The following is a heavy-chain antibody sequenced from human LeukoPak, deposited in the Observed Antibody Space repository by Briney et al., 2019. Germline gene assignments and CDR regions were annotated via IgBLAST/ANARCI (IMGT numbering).Heavy chain of an antibody. D-gene: IGHD5-24*01. J-gene: IGHJ4*02. CDR1: GFTFSSYW. CDR3: ARDFFPRDGYNFDY. V-gene: IGHV3-7*01. Sequence: GGSLRLSCAASGFTFSSYWMSWVRQAPGKGLEWVVNIKQDGSEKYYVDSVKGRFTISRDNAKNSLYLQMNSLRAEDTAVYYCARDFFPRDGYNFDYWGQGTLVTVSS. CDR2: IKQDGSEK.